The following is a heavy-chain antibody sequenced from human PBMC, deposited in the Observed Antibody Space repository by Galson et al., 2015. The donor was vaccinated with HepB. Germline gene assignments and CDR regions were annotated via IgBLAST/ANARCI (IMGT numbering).Heavy chain of an antibody. Sequence: SVKVSCKASGFSFTGYYMHWVRQAPGQGLGWMGWINPNSGGTNYAQKFQGRVTMTRDTSISTAYMELSRLRSDDTAMYYCAREGDSWFDPWGQGTLVTVSS. J-gene: IGHJ5*02. CDR3: AREGDSWFDP. D-gene: IGHD3-16*01. CDR2: INPNSGGT. V-gene: IGHV1-2*02. CDR1: GFSFTGYY.